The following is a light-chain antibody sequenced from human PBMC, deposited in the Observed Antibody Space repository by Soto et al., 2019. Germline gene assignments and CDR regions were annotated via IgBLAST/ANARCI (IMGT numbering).Light chain of an antibody. J-gene: IGLJ1*01. CDR2: EVS. V-gene: IGLV2-14*01. CDR3: SSYTRSSTNV. Sequence: QSALTQPASVSGSPGQSITISCTGTSSDVGGYNYVSWYQQHPGKVPKLMIYEVSHRPSGVSNRFSGSKSGNTASLTISGLQAEDEADYYCSSYTRSSTNVFGTGTKGTVL. CDR1: SSDVGGYNY.